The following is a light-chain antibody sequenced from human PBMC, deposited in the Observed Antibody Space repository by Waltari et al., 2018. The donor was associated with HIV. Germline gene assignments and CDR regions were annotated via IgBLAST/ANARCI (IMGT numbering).Light chain of an antibody. CDR2: EVT. Sequence: QSALTQPASVSGSPGQSITISCTGTTSDVGGYDYVSWYQQHPGKAPKLMIFEVTYRPSGLSPRFSGSKSGNTASLTISGLQAEDEADYYCTSYRSGSTLVVGGGTKVTVL. CDR3: TSYRSGSTLV. J-gene: IGLJ2*01. V-gene: IGLV2-14*01. CDR1: TSDVGGYDY.